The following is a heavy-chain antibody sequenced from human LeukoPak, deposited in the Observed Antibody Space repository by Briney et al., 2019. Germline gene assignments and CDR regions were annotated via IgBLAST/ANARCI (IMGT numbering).Heavy chain of an antibody. CDR1: GGSISSGSYY. D-gene: IGHD3-22*01. Sequence: SETLSLTCTVSGGSISSGSYYWSWIRQPAGKGLEWIGRIYTSGSTNYNPSLKSRVTISVDTSKNQFSLKLSSVAAADTAVYYCARAVVTNWYFDLWGRGTLVTVSS. CDR2: IYTSGST. V-gene: IGHV4-61*02. J-gene: IGHJ2*01. CDR3: ARAVVTNWYFDL.